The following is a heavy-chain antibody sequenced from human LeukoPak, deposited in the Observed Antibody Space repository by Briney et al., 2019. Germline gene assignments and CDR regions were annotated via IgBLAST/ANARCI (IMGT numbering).Heavy chain of an antibody. Sequence: GGSLRLSCAASGFTFSSYGMHWVRQAPGQGLEWVALIRSDGSNKRYADSVQGRFTITRDNSKNTVYLEMNSLRAEATAVYYCAKFLVYCSSTSCYDAFDVWGQGAMVTVSS. CDR2: IRSDGSNK. J-gene: IGHJ3*01. V-gene: IGHV3-30*02. CDR1: GFTFSSYG. D-gene: IGHD2-2*01. CDR3: AKFLVYCSSTSCYDAFDV.